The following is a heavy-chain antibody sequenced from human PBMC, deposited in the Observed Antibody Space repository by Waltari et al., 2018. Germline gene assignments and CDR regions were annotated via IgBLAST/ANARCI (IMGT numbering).Heavy chain of an antibody. CDR2: IYHSGST. CDR1: GYSISSGYY. V-gene: IGHV4-38-2*02. J-gene: IGHJ6*03. CDR3: ARIEAEPTEGYCSSTSCSFYYYYYMDV. Sequence: QVQLQESGPGLVKPSETLSLTCTVSGYSISSGYYWGWIRQPPGKGLEWSGGIYHSGSTYYNPSLKSRVTISVDTSKNQFSLKLSSVTAADTAVYYCARIEAEPTEGYCSSTSCSFYYYYYMDVWGKGTTVTISS. D-gene: IGHD2-2*01.